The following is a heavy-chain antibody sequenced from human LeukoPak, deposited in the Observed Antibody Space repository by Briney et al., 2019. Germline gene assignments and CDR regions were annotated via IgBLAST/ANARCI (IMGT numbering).Heavy chain of an antibody. V-gene: IGHV3-74*01. D-gene: IGHD3-3*01. CDR2: INSDGSST. Sequence: GGSLRLSCAASGLSFSTYWMHWVRQAPGKGLVWVSRINSDGSSTSYADSVKGRVIISRDSATNTLYLQVNSLRAEDTAVYYCAIGFYGFSYWGQGTLVTVPS. J-gene: IGHJ4*02. CDR1: GLSFSTYW. CDR3: AIGFYGFSY.